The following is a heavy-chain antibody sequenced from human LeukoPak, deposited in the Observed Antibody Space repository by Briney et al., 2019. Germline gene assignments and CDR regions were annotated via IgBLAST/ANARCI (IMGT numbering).Heavy chain of an antibody. J-gene: IGHJ4*02. Sequence: SGGSLRLSCAASVITFSDDSMNWVRQAPGSGLEWVAYISPASKTIKYADSVKGRFTISRDNAKKSLYLQMKSLRAEDTAVYYCARDHGYCTNGVCYMNLVDYWGQGTLVTASS. CDR1: VITFSDDS. V-gene: IGHV3-48*04. D-gene: IGHD2-8*01. CDR2: ISPASKTI. CDR3: ARDHGYCTNGVCYMNLVDY.